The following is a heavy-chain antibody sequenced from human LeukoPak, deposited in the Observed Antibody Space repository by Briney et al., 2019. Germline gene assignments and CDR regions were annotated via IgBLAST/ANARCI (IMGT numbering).Heavy chain of an antibody. V-gene: IGHV3-74*01. CDR1: GVTFSRDW. J-gene: IGHJ5*02. CDR3: ARELIYPNCFYP. D-gene: IGHD3-3*01. CDR2: INSDGSST. Sequence: GGSXXLSCAXXGVTFSRDWKHWGREAPGKGGGWVSRINSDGSSTNYADYVKGRFTISREKAKKTLYMQKNSQRAEETAVYYCARELIYPNCFYPWGQGTLVTVSS.